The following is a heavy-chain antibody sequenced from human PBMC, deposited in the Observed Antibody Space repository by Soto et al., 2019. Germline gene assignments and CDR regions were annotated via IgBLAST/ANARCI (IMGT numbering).Heavy chain of an antibody. Sequence: GGSLRLSCAASGFTFSSYSMNWVRQAPGKGLEWVSSISSSSSYIYYADSVKGRFTISRDDAKNSLYLQMNSLRAEDTAVYYCARDQVVVVVAASSWSDYYGMDVWGQGTTVTVSS. CDR3: ARDQVVVVVAASSWSDYYGMDV. CDR1: GFTFSSYS. V-gene: IGHV3-21*01. D-gene: IGHD2-15*01. CDR2: ISSSSSYI. J-gene: IGHJ6*02.